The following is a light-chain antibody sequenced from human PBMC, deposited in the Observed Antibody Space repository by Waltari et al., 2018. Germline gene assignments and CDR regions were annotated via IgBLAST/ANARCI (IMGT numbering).Light chain of an antibody. CDR3: CSYAGRITFVV. V-gene: IGLV2-23*01. J-gene: IGLJ2*01. Sequence: QSALTPPASVPGSPGPPITIPCPGPTSDRGGFTFVSLYQQHPGKAPKVLIYEGTKRPSGISNRFSGSKSGNTASLTISGLQAEDEADYYCCSYAGRITFVVFGGGTKLTVL. CDR1: TSDRGGFTF. CDR2: EGT.